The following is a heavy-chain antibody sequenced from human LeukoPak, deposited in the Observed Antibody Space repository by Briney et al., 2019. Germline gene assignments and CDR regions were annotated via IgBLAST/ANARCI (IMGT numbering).Heavy chain of an antibody. V-gene: IGHV1-46*01. CDR3: ARGVTLGAAVISSAFDL. D-gene: IGHD6-13*01. CDR1: GYTFSNYY. Sequence: ASVKVSCKASGYTFSNYYLHWVRQTPGQGLEWMGIINPSTGGTSYALTFQGRVTMTRDTSRGTVYVELSSLTSEDTAVYYCARGVTLGAAVISSAFDLWGQGTIVSVSS. J-gene: IGHJ3*01. CDR2: INPSTGGT.